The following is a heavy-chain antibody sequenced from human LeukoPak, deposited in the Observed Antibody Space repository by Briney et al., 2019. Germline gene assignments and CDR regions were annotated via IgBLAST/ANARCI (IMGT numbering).Heavy chain of an antibody. CDR1: GYTFTGYY. V-gene: IGHV1-2*02. D-gene: IGHD2-2*01. J-gene: IGHJ4*02. CDR2: INPNSGGT. CDR3: AREKDIVVVPAAMLLDH. Sequence: AASVKVSCKASGYTFTGYYMHWVRQAPGQGLEWMGWINPNSGGTNYAQKFQGRVTMTRDTSISTAYMELSRLRSDDTAVYYCAREKDIVVVPAAMLLDHWGQGTLVTVSS.